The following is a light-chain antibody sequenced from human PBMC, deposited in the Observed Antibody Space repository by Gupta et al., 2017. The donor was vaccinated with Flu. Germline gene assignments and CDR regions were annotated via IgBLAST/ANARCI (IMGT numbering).Light chain of an antibody. CDR2: GAS. CDR3: QQDDNWPQT. CDR1: QSVSSY. J-gene: IGKJ1*01. Sequence: PVTLSVSPGERATLSCRASQSVSSYVAWYQQKPGQAPRLLIYGASTRATGIPVRFSGSGSGSEFTLTISSLQSEDFAVYYCQQDDNWPQTFGQGTKVEMK. V-gene: IGKV3-15*01.